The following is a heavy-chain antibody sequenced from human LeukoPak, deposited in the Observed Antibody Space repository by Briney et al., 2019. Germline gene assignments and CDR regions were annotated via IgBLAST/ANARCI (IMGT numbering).Heavy chain of an antibody. CDR2: IYHSGST. V-gene: IGHV4-30-2*01. J-gene: IGHJ4*02. CDR3: ARSTRARAAGADYFDY. D-gene: IGHD6-13*01. Sequence: SETLSLTCAVSGGSISSGGYSWSWIRQPPGKGLEWIGYIYHSGSTYYNPSLKSRVTISVDTSKNQFSLKLSSVTAADTAVYYCARSTRARAAGADYFDYWGQGTLVTVSS. CDR1: GGSISSGGYS.